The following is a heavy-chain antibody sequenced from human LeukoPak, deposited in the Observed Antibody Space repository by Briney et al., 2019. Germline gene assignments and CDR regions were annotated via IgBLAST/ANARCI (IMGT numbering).Heavy chain of an antibody. Sequence: GGSLRLSCAGSGFTFSQDWMSWVRQVPGKGLEWLGLIKNKIDGGTTDYAVAVKGRFTISRDDSKNTLYLQMNSLKTGDTAVYYCSKYNPYDALDYWGQGTLVTVSS. D-gene: IGHD1-1*01. V-gene: IGHV3-15*01. CDR3: SKYNPYDALDY. J-gene: IGHJ4*02. CDR2: IKNKIDGGTT. CDR1: GFTFSQDW.